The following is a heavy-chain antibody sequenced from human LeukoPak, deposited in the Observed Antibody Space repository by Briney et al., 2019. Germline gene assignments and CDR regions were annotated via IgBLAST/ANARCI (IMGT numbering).Heavy chain of an antibody. D-gene: IGHD6-13*01. Sequence: GGSLRLSCAASGFTFSSYAMSWVRQAPGKGLEWVSGISASGDSTYYAASVKGRLTISRDNSKNTLDLQMNSLRDADTAMYYCARDRVYSSSWSGGPGWFDPWGQGTLVTVSS. V-gene: IGHV3-23*01. CDR2: ISASGDST. J-gene: IGHJ5*02. CDR3: ARDRVYSSSWSGGPGWFDP. CDR1: GFTFSSYA.